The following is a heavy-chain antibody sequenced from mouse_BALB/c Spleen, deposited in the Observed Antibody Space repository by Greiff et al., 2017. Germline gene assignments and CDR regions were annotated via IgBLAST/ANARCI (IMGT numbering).Heavy chain of an antibody. Sequence: EVQLQESGPELVKPGASVKISCKASGYTFTDYNMHWVKQSHGKSLEWIGYIYPYNGGTGYNQKFKSKATLTVDNSSSTAYMELRSLTSEDSAVYYCARSPYGYDVSYWYFDVWGAGTTVTVSS. D-gene: IGHD2-2*01. J-gene: IGHJ1*01. CDR3: ARSPYGYDVSYWYFDV. CDR2: IYPYNGGT. CDR1: GYTFTDYN. V-gene: IGHV1S29*02.